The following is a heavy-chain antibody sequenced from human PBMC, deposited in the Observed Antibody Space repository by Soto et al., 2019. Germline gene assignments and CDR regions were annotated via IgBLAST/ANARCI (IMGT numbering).Heavy chain of an antibody. J-gene: IGHJ6*02. Sequence: GGSLRLSCAASGFTFSNYWMHWVRQAPGKGLVWISRINDQGGSPTYADSVKGRFTISRDNSKNSLYLQMNSLRAGDTALYYCARNTMVRGVTNLFYYGMDVWGQGTTVTVSS. CDR3: ARNTMVRGVTNLFYYGMDV. D-gene: IGHD3-10*01. CDR2: INDQGGSP. V-gene: IGHV3-74*01. CDR1: GFTFSNYW.